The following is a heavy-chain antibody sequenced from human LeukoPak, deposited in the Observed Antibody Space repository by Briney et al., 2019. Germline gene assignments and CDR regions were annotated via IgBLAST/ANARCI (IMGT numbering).Heavy chain of an antibody. V-gene: IGHV3-23*01. Sequence: PGGSLRLSCATSGFPFETNAMSWVRQAPGKGLEWVATIGNTETIYADSVTGRFTISRDNSKNTVNLQMNRLRVEDTAIYYCAKDWIQFNRVFDCFDSWGQGTLVTVSS. J-gene: IGHJ4*02. D-gene: IGHD5-18*01. CDR1: GFPFETNA. CDR2: IGNTET. CDR3: AKDWIQFNRVFDCFDS.